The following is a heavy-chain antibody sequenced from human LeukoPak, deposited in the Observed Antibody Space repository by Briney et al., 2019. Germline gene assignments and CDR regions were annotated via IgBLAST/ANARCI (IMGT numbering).Heavy chain of an antibody. V-gene: IGHV3-7*01. CDR1: GFTFSAYW. Sequence: PGGSLRLSCAASGFTFSAYWMTWVRQAPGKGLEWVANINVGGNVKFYVDFVKGRFTISRDNTKISLYLQMYRRRAEDTAVYYCARVRKNGWDFDHWGQGTLVTVSA. CDR2: INVGGNVK. J-gene: IGHJ4*02. CDR3: ARVRKNGWDFDH. D-gene: IGHD6-19*01.